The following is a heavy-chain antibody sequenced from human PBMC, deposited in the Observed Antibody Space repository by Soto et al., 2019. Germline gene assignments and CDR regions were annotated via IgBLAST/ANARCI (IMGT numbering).Heavy chain of an antibody. V-gene: IGHV1-18*04. Sequence: ASVKGSCKASGYIFTSYGISWVRQAPGQGLEWMGWINAYNVNTNYAQKLQGRVTVTTDTSTSTAYMERRSLRSDYTAVYYCARDIDYNIDYWGLGTLVTVSS. J-gene: IGHJ4*02. D-gene: IGHD4-4*01. CDR2: INAYNVNT. CDR1: GYIFTSYG. CDR3: ARDIDYNIDY.